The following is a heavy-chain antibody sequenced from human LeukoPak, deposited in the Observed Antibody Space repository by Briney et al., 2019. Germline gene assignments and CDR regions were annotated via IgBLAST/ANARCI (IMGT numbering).Heavy chain of an antibody. V-gene: IGHV3-9*01. CDR3: ATHIFSELRYFDWSTNE. Sequence: SLRLSCAVSGFTFDDYAMHWVRQVPGKGLEWVSGISWNSGFIGYADSVKGRFTISRDNSKNTLYLQMNSLRAEDTAVYYCATHIFSELRYFDWSTNEWGQGTLVTVSS. J-gene: IGHJ4*02. CDR1: GFTFDDYA. CDR2: ISWNSGFI. D-gene: IGHD3-9*01.